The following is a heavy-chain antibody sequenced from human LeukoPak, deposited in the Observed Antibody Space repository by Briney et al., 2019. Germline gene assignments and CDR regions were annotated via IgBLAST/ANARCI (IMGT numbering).Heavy chain of an antibody. CDR2: IKQDGSEK. CDR1: GFTFSSYS. V-gene: IGHV3-7*01. J-gene: IGHJ3*02. Sequence: PGGSLRLSCAASGFTFSSYSMNWVRQAPGKGLEWVANIKQDGSEKYYVDSVKGRFTISRDNAKNSLFLQMNSLRAEDTAVYYCARDHGSGGGDAFDIWGQGTMVTVSS. CDR3: ARDHGSGGGDAFDI. D-gene: IGHD6-19*01.